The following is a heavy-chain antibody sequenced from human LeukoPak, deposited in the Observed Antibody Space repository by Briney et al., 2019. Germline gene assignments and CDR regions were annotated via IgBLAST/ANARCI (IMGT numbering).Heavy chain of an antibody. CDR3: AKVMAAAGTWFFDY. CDR2: ARASGGIT. CDR1: GFTFTSYA. V-gene: IGHV3-23*01. Sequence: GGSLRLSCVASGFTFTSYAMSWVRQAPGKGLESVSTARASGGITYYADSVKGRFTISRDSSKNTLHRQMNSLRAEDTAVYYCAKVMAAAGTWFFDYWSQGTLVTVSS. D-gene: IGHD6-13*01. J-gene: IGHJ4*02.